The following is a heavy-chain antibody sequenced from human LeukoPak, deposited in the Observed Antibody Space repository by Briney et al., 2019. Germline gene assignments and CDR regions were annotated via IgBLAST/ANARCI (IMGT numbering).Heavy chain of an antibody. J-gene: IGHJ6*02. V-gene: IGHV3-11*04. D-gene: IGHD2-15*01. CDR1: GFTFSDYY. Sequence: GGSLRLSCAASGFTFSDYYMSWIRQAPGKGLEWISYISSGSTIYYADSVKGRFTISRDNAKNSLYLQMNSLRAEDTAVYYCASAVVAASYYYYYYGMDVWGQGTTVTVSS. CDR3: ASAVVAASYYYYYYGMDV. CDR2: ISSGSTI.